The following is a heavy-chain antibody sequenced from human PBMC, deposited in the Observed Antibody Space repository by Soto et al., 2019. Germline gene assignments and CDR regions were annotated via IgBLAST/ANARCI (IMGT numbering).Heavy chain of an antibody. V-gene: IGHV1-24*01. CDR3: ATPDVVRVLDAFDI. CDR2: FDPEDGET. CDR1: GYTLTELS. D-gene: IGHD3-10*01. J-gene: IGHJ3*02. Sequence: ASVKVSCNVSGYTLTELSMHWVRQAPGKGLEWMGGFDPEDGETIYAQKFQGRVTMTEDTSTDTAYMELSSLRSEDTAVYYCATPDVVRVLDAFDIWGQGTMVTVSS.